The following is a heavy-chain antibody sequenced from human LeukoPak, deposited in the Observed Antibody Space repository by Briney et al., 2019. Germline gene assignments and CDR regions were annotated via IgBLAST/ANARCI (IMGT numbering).Heavy chain of an antibody. J-gene: IGHJ4*02. CDR2: IISGSGYI. CDR3: ARERSASDLDQ. Sequence: PGGSLRLSCAASGFIFSSYSMNWVRQAPGKGLEWVSSIISGSGYIYYADSVKGRFTISRDNAKNSLYLQMNSLRAEDTAVYYCARERSASDLDQWGQGTLVTVSS. CDR1: GFIFSSYS. V-gene: IGHV3-21*01.